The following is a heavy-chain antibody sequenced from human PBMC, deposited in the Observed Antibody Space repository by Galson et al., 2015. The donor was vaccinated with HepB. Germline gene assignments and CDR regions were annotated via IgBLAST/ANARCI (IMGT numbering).Heavy chain of an antibody. CDR2: ISYDGSNK. J-gene: IGHJ6*02. Sequence: SLRLSCAASGFTFSSYAMHWVRQAPGKGLEWVAVISYDGSNKYYADSVKGRFTISRDNSKNTLYLQMNSLRAEDTAVYYCARDWVVVVPAATHYYGMDVWGQGTTVTVSS. CDR1: GFTFSSYA. V-gene: IGHV3-30-3*01. CDR3: ARDWVVVVPAATHYYGMDV. D-gene: IGHD2-2*01.